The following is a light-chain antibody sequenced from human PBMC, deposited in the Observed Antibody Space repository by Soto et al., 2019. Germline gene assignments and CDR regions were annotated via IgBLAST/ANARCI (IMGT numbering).Light chain of an antibody. CDR2: DVS. CDR3: SSYTSSSTLGVV. CDR1: SSDVGGYTY. V-gene: IGLV2-14*01. J-gene: IGLJ2*01. Sequence: QSALTQPASVSGSPGQSITISCTGTSSDVGGYTYVSWYQQHPDKAPKLMIYDVSNRPSGVSNRFSGSKSGNTTSLTISGLQAEDEADYYCSSYTSSSTLGVVFGGGTKLTVL.